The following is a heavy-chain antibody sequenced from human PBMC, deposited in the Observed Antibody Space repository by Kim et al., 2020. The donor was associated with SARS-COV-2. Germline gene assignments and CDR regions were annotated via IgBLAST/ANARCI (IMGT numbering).Heavy chain of an antibody. CDR2: MNTNSGNR. D-gene: IGHD3-22*01. CDR3: AKNRAIYEYDGSAYYRREDTFDV. CDR1: GYTFNNYD. V-gene: IGHV1-8*01. J-gene: IGHJ3*01. Sequence: ASVKVSCKASGYTFNNYDINWVRQAPGQGLEWMGWMNTNSGNRAYAQKFRGRVTMTWDASKTTAYMEMTSLTSEDTATYYCAKNRAIYEYDGSAYYRREDTFDVWGQGTTVTVS.